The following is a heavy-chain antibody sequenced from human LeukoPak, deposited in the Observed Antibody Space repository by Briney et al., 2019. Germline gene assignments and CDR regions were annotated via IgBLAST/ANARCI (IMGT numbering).Heavy chain of an antibody. CDR3: AKAARVSGFDY. Sequence: QSGGSLRLSCTAPGFTFRSYGMHWVRQTPGKGLEWVAVISYDGSNKYYADSVKGRFTISRDNSKNTLYLQMNSLRAEDTAVYYCAKAARVSGFDYWGQGTLVTVSS. CDR1: GFTFRSYG. J-gene: IGHJ4*02. CDR2: ISYDGSNK. V-gene: IGHV3-30*18. D-gene: IGHD6-19*01.